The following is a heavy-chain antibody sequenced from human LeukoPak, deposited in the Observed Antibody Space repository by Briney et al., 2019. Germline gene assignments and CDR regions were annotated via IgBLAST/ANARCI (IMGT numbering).Heavy chain of an antibody. V-gene: IGHV4-59*01. J-gene: IGHJ4*02. D-gene: IGHD3-22*01. Sequence: SETLSLTCTVSGGSISIYYWSWIRQPPGKGLEWIGYISYSGSTNYNPSLKSRVIISVDTSKNQFSLKLNSVTAADTAVYYCARDLHYFESSGYYLYYFDSWGQGTLVTVSS. CDR2: ISYSGST. CDR1: GGSISIYY. CDR3: ARDLHYFESSGYYLYYFDS.